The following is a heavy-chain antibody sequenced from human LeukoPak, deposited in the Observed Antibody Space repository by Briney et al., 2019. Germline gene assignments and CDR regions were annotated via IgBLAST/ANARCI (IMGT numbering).Heavy chain of an antibody. D-gene: IGHD4-17*01. V-gene: IGHV6-1*01. CDR2: TYYRSKWYN. CDR1: GDSVSSNSAA. J-gene: IGHJ4*02. Sequence: SQTLSLTCAISGDSVSSNSAAWNWIRQSPSRGLEWLGRTYYRSKWYNDYAVSVKSRITINPDTSKNQFSLKLSSVTAADTAVYYCARDRGYGDYVGLFDYWGQGTLVTVSS. CDR3: ARDRGYGDYVGLFDY.